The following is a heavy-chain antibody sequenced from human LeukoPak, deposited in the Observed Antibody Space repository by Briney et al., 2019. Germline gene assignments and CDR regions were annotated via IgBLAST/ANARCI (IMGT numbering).Heavy chain of an antibody. CDR2: VQPGGTTT. J-gene: IGHJ4*02. V-gene: IGHV3-74*01. Sequence: PGGSLRLSCAASGFPFNNYWMHWVRQAPGKGLEWVSRVQPGGTTTTYADSVRGRFTISRDNAKNTLYLQMNSLTAEDAAVYYCARAGASNYDLFDYGGQGTLVTVSS. D-gene: IGHD3-22*01. CDR1: GFPFNNYW. CDR3: ARAGASNYDLFDY.